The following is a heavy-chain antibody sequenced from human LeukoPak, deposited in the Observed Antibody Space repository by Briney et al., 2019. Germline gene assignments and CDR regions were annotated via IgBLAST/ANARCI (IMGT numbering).Heavy chain of an antibody. CDR2: INPSGGST. Sequence: GASVRVSCKASGYTFTSYYMHWVRQAPGQGLEWMGIINPSGGSTSYAQKFQGGVTITRDTSASTAYMELSSLRSEDTAVYYCARVGISNWFDPWGQGTLVTVSS. CDR1: GYTFTSYY. J-gene: IGHJ5*02. CDR3: ARVGISNWFDP. V-gene: IGHV1-46*01. D-gene: IGHD7-27*01.